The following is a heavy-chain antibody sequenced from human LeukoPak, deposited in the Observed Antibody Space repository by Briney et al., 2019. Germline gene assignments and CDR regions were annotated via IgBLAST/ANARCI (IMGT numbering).Heavy chain of an antibody. D-gene: IGHD3-3*01. CDR1: GYTFTGYY. J-gene: IGHJ6*03. V-gene: IGHV1-2*02. Sequence: APVKVSCKASGYTFTGYYMHWVRQAPGQGLEWMGWINPNSGGTNYAQKFQGRVTMTRDTSISTAYMELSRLRSDDTAVYYCARDLSGITIFGVVIGGYYYYMDVWGKGTTVTVSS. CDR2: INPNSGGT. CDR3: ARDLSGITIFGVVIGGYYYYMDV.